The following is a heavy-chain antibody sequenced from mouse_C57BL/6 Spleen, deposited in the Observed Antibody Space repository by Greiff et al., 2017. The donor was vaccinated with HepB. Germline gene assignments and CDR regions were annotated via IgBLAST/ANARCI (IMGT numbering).Heavy chain of an antibody. CDR1: GFTFSSYA. D-gene: IGHD2-4*01. J-gene: IGHJ2*01. CDR3: ARDDYEYFDY. V-gene: IGHV5-4*01. CDR2: ISDGGSYT. Sequence: DVMLVESGGGLVKPGGSLKLSCAASGFTFSSYAMSWVRQTPEKRLEWVATISDGGSYTYYPDNVKGRFTISRDNAKNNLYLQMSHLKSEDTAMYYCARDDYEYFDYWGQGTTLTVSS.